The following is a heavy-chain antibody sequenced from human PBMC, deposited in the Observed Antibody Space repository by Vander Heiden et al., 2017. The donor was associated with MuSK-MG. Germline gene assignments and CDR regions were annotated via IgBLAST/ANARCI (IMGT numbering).Heavy chain of an antibody. D-gene: IGHD3-16*02. V-gene: IGHV3-21*01. J-gene: IGHJ3*02. CDR3: ARELGELSSDAFDI. Sequence: EVQLVESGGGLVKPGGSLRLSCAASGFTFSSYSMNWVRQAPGKGLEWVSSISSSSSYIYYADSVKGRFTISRDNAKNSLYLQMNSLRAEDTAVYYCARELGELSSDAFDIWGQGTMVTVSS. CDR2: ISSSSSYI. CDR1: GFTFSSYS.